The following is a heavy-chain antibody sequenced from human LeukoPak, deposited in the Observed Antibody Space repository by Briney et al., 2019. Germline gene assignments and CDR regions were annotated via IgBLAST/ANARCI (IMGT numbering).Heavy chain of an antibody. CDR2: IIPIFGTA. V-gene: IGHV1-69*13. CDR3: ARALNRLGYCSGGSCYGAFDI. Sequence: ASVKVSCKASGGTFSSYAISWVRRAPGQGLEWMGGIIPIFGTANYAQKFQGRVTITADESTSTAYMELSSLRSEDTAVYYCARALNRLGYCSGGSCYGAFDIWGQGTMVTVSS. CDR1: GGTFSSYA. D-gene: IGHD2-15*01. J-gene: IGHJ3*02.